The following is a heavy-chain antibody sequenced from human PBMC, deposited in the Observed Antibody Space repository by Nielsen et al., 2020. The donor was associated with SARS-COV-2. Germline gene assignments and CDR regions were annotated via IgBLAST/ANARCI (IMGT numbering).Heavy chain of an antibody. Sequence: ASVKVSCKASGYTFTSYYMHWVRQAPGQGLEWMGIINPSGSSTSYAQKFQGRVTMTRDTSTSTVYMELSSLRSEDTAVYYCARDFTVTTGEYYYYYGMDVWGQGTTVTVSS. CDR3: ARDFTVTTGEYYYYYGMDV. V-gene: IGHV1-46*01. CDR1: GYTFTSYY. J-gene: IGHJ6*02. CDR2: INPSGSST. D-gene: IGHD4-17*01.